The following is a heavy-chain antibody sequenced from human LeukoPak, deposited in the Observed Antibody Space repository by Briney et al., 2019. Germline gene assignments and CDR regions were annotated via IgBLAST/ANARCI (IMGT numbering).Heavy chain of an antibody. J-gene: IGHJ6*02. D-gene: IGHD3-3*01. CDR3: TRDPVATPGYYYYGVDV. CDR2: IKSKNYGETT. Sequence: GGSLRLSCRASGFTFLDHATGWVRQAPGKGLEWVDFIKSKNYGETTHYAASVKGRFTISRDDSQSIAYLQMDSLQTEDTAVYYCTRDPVATPGYYYYGVDVWGQGTTVIVSS. CDR1: GFTFLDHA. V-gene: IGHV3-49*04.